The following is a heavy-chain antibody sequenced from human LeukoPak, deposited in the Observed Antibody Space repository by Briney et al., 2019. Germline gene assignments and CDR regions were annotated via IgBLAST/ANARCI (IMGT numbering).Heavy chain of an antibody. V-gene: IGHV4-61*01. CDR2: VYYSGRT. D-gene: IGHD3-10*01. Sequence: SETLSLTCTVSGGSISSSSFYWSWIRQPPGKGLEWIGFVYYSGRTNYNASLKSRVTMSVDTSKNQFSLMLRSVTAADTAVYYCARETMVRGNNWFDPWGQGTLVTVSS. CDR3: ARETMVRGNNWFDP. CDR1: GGSISSSSFY. J-gene: IGHJ5*02.